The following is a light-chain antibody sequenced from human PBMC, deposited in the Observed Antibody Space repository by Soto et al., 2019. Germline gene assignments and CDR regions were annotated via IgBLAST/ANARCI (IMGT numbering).Light chain of an antibody. Sequence: DIQMTQSPSTLSASVGDRVTFTCRASQSISSWLAWYQQKPGKAPKLLIYDVSSLESGVSSRFSGSGSGTEFSLTVSSLQPDDSATYYCQQYNTFWTFGQGTKVDIK. CDR1: QSISSW. J-gene: IGKJ1*01. CDR2: DVS. V-gene: IGKV1-5*01. CDR3: QQYNTFWT.